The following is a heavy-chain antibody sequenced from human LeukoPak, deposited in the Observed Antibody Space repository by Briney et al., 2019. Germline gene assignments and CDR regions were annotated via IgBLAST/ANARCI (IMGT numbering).Heavy chain of an antibody. J-gene: IGHJ4*02. CDR1: GFTFSSYW. D-gene: IGHD2-8*01. CDR2: VNPDGSDT. Sequence: PGGSLRLSCAGSGFTFSSYWMHWVRQAPGKGLVWVSRVNPDGSDTKYADSVKGRFTISRDNAKNTLSLHMNSLRAEDTAVYYCVGHPTNHQFEYWGQGSLVSVSS. CDR3: VGHPTNHQFEY. V-gene: IGHV3-74*03.